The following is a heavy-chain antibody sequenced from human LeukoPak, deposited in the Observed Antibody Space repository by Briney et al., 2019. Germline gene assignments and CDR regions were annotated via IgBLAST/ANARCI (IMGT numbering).Heavy chain of an antibody. V-gene: IGHV3-74*01. CDR2: INSDGSST. Sequence: GTSLRLSCATSGFTFSSYWMHWVRQAPGKGLVWVSRINSDGSSTSYADSVKGRFTISRDNAKNTLYLQMNSLRAEDTAVYYCARAGYSSRGDYFDYWGQGTLVTVSS. J-gene: IGHJ4*02. CDR1: GFTFSSYW. CDR3: ARAGYSSRGDYFDY. D-gene: IGHD6-13*01.